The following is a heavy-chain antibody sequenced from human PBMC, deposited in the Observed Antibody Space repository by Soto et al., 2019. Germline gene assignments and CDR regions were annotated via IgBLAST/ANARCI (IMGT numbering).Heavy chain of an antibody. J-gene: IGHJ4*02. CDR2: INYSGST. CDR1: GGSFSGYY. CDR3: ASGGYGGNPGLGHFDY. D-gene: IGHD2-15*01. V-gene: IGHV4-34*01. Sequence: QVQLQQWGAGLLKPSETLSLTCTVYGGSFSGYYWSWIRQPPGKGLEWIGEINYSGSTNYNPSLNTRVTISVDTAKNQSSLKLNSVTAADTAVYYCASGGYGGNPGLGHFDYWGQGTLVTVSS.